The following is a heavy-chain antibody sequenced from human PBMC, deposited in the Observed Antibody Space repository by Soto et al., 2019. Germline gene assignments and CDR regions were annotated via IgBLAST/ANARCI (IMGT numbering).Heavy chain of an antibody. CDR3: ARWRNDCSTTSCYHFDY. CDR2: IYHSGTT. Sequence: SETLSLTCAVSDFSISSGNYWSWVRRPPGEGLEWIGSIYHSGTTYNNPSLKSRVTMSVDKSKNQFSLKLSSVTAADTAVYYCARWRNDCSTTSCYHFDYWGRGTLVAFSS. D-gene: IGHD2-2*01. V-gene: IGHV4-38-2*01. J-gene: IGHJ4*02. CDR1: DFSISSGNY.